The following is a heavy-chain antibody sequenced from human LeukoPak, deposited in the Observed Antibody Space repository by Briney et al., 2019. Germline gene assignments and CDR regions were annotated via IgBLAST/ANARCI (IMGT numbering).Heavy chain of an antibody. D-gene: IGHD1-26*01. V-gene: IGHV3-23*01. J-gene: IGHJ4*02. CDR1: RFTFSSYA. Sequence: GGSLRLSCAASRFTFSSYAMSWVRQAPGKGLEWVSAISGSGGSTYYADSVKGRFTISRDNSKNTLYLQMNSLRAEDTAVYYCAKDLQWELLRGGNFDYWGQGTLVTVSS. CDR2: ISGSGGST. CDR3: AKDLQWELLRGGNFDY.